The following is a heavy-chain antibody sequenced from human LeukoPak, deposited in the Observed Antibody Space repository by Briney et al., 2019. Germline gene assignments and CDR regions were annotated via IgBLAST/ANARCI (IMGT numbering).Heavy chain of an antibody. Sequence: GGSLRLSCAASGFTFSSCGMHWVRQAPGKGLEWVAVISYDGSNKYYADSVKGRFTISRDNFKNTLYLQMNSLRAEDTALYYCAKKVVVGATSPYSDFQDWGQGTLVTVSS. J-gene: IGHJ1*01. D-gene: IGHD1-26*01. CDR2: ISYDGSNK. CDR1: GFTFSSCG. CDR3: AKKVVVGATSPYSDFQD. V-gene: IGHV3-30*18.